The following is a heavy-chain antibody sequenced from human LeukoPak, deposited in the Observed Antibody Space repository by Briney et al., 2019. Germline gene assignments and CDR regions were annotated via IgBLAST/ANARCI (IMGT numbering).Heavy chain of an antibody. CDR1: GFTFSSYG. J-gene: IGHJ4*02. Sequence: GGTLRLSCAASGFTFSSYGMSWVRQAPGKGLEWVPAISGSGGSTYYADSVKGRFTISRDNSKNTLYLQMNSLRAEGTAVYYCAKSRVVVPAAPGYYWGQGTLVTVSS. V-gene: IGHV3-23*01. CDR2: ISGSGGST. CDR3: AKSRVVVPAAPGYY. D-gene: IGHD2-2*01.